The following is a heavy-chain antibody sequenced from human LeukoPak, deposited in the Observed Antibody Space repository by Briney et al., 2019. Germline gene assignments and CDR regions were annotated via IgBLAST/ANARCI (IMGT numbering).Heavy chain of an antibody. J-gene: IGHJ4*02. CDR2: INHSGST. Sequence: SETLSLTCAVYGGSFSGYYWSWIRQPPGKGLEWIGEINHSGSTNYNPSLKSRVTISVDTSKNQFSLKLSSVTAADTAVYYCARRRGGDTAMVGQRLTYYFDYWGQGTLVTVSS. CDR3: ARRRGGDTAMVGQRLTYYFDY. CDR1: GGSFSGYY. D-gene: IGHD5-18*01. V-gene: IGHV4-34*01.